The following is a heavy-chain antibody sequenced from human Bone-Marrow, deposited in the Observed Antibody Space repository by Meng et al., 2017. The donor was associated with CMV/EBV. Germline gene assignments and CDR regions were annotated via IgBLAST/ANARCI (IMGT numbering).Heavy chain of an antibody. CDR1: GGSISSHY. CDR2: IYYSGST. Sequence: SETLSLTCTVSGGSISSHYWSWIRQAPGKGLEWIGYIYYSGSTNYNPSLKSRVTISVDTSKNQFSLKLSSVTAADTAVYYCARLVLPSLGPRVDYGMDVWGQGTTVTVSS. V-gene: IGHV4-59*11. J-gene: IGHJ6*02. D-gene: IGHD3-16*01. CDR3: ARLVLPSLGPRVDYGMDV.